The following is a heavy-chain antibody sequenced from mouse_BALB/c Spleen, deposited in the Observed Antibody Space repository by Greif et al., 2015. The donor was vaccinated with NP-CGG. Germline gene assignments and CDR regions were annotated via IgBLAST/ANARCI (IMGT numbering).Heavy chain of an antibody. CDR2: IDPANGNT. D-gene: IGHD4-1*01. Sequence: VQLKESGAELVKPGASVKLSCTASGFNIKDTYMHWVKQRPEQGLEWIGRIDPANGNTKYDPKFQGKATITADTSSNAAYLQLSSLTSEATAVYYCANWDWYFDVWGAGTTVTVSS. CDR3: ANWDWYFDV. CDR1: GFNIKDTY. V-gene: IGHV14-3*02. J-gene: IGHJ1*01.